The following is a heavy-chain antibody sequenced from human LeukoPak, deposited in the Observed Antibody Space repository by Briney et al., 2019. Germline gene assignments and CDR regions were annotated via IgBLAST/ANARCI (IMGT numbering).Heavy chain of an antibody. J-gene: IGHJ4*02. V-gene: IGHV4-34*01. Sequence: SETLSLTCAVYGGSFSGYYWSWIRRPPGKGLEWIGEINHSGSTNYNPSLKSRVTISVDTSKNQFSLKLSSVTAADTAVYYCARGQRARRFDYWGQGTLVTVSS. CDR2: INHSGST. CDR3: ARGQRARRFDY. CDR1: GGSFSGYY.